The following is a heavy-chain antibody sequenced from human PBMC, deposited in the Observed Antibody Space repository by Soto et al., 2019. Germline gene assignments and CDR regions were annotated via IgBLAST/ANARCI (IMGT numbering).Heavy chain of an antibody. V-gene: IGHV1-18*01. J-gene: IGHJ6*02. CDR2: ISAYNGNT. D-gene: IGHD1-20*01. CDR1: GYTFTSYG. Sequence: QVQLVQSGAEVKKPGASVKVSCKASGYTFTSYGISWVRQAPGQGLEWMGWISAYNGNTNYAQKLQGRVTKTTDTSTSTAYMELRSLRSDDTAVYYCARRGYNWYQNPYYYYGMDVWGQGTTVTVSS. CDR3: ARRGYNWYQNPYYYYGMDV.